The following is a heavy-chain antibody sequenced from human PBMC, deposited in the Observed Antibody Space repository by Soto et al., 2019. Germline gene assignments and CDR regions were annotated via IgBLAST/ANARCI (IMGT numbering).Heavy chain of an antibody. CDR2: IVVGSGNT. CDR3: AADRCGGDCYSDYYYYGMDV. D-gene: IGHD2-21*02. CDR1: GFTFTSSA. V-gene: IGHV1-58*01. Sequence: GASVKVSCKASGFTFTSSAVQWVRQARGQRLEWIGWIVVGSGNTNYAQKFQERVTITRDMSTSTAYMELSSLRSEDTAVYYCAADRCGGDCYSDYYYYGMDVWGQGTTVTVSS. J-gene: IGHJ6*02.